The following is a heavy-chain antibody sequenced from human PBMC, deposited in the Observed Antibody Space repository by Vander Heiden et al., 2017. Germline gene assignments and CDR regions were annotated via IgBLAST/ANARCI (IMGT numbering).Heavy chain of an antibody. CDR3: AKENDSSGYYSEGAFDI. CDR2: ISGSGVGT. CDR1: GFTFSTYA. J-gene: IGHJ3*02. V-gene: IGHV3-23*01. Sequence: EAQLLESGGGLVQPGGSLRLSCAASGFTFSTYAMSWVRQAPGKGLEWVSGISGSGVGTYYADSVKGRLTISRDNSKNTLYLQMNSLRAEDTAVYYCAKENDSSGYYSEGAFDIWGQGTMVTVSS. D-gene: IGHD3-22*01.